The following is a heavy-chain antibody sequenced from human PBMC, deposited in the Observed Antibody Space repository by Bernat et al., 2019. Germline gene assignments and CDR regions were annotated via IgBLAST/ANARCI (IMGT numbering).Heavy chain of an antibody. D-gene: IGHD2-15*01. CDR2: ISGSGGST. CDR3: AKAFESGPNGYYFDY. CDR1: GFTFSSYA. J-gene: IGHJ4*02. V-gene: IGHV3-23*01. Sequence: EVQLLESGGVLVQPGGSLRLSCAASGFTFSSYAMSWVRQAPGKGLGWVSGISGSGGSTYYADSVKGRFTISRDNSKNTLYLQMNSLRAEDTSVYYCAKAFESGPNGYYFDYWGQGTLVTVSS.